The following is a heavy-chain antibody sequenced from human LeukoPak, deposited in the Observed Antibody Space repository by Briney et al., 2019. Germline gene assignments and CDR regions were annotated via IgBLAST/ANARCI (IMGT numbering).Heavy chain of an antibody. Sequence: ASVQVSCKVSGYTLTKVSIHWVRQVPGKGLEWMGGFNPEDGKIILAQRFQGRVTMTEDTPADTAYMELKSLRSEDTAVYFCAAERGLHGFDIWGQGTLVTVPS. CDR3: AAERGLHGFDI. CDR1: GYTLTKVS. CDR2: FNPEDGKI. V-gene: IGHV1-24*01. J-gene: IGHJ3*02.